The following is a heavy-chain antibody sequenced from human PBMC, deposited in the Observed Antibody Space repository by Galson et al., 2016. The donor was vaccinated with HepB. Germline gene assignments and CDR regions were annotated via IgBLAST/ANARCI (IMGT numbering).Heavy chain of an antibody. CDR2: THDGGNT. J-gene: IGHJ4*02. D-gene: IGHD5-12*01. CDR1: GFTVTTNF. Sequence: SLRLSCAASGFTVTTNFMSWVRQAPGKGLECVSVTHDGGNTYYADSVKGRFTISRDNSNDTLYLQMHSLRAEDTAMYYCARDAGWILSHYYFDYWGQGSLVTVSS. V-gene: IGHV3-53*01. CDR3: ARDAGWILSHYYFDY.